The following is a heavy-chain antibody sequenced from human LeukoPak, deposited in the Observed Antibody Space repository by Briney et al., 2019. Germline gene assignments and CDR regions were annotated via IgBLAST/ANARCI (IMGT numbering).Heavy chain of an antibody. J-gene: IGHJ4*02. CDR1: GYTFTGYY. Sequence: ASVKVSRKASGYTFTGYYMHWVRQAPGQGLEWMGWINPNSGGTNYAQKFQGRVTMTRDTSISTAYMELSRLRSDDTAVYYCARGAPLAITFGGVTANWGQGTLVTVSS. D-gene: IGHD3-16*01. V-gene: IGHV1-2*02. CDR2: INPNSGGT. CDR3: ARGAPLAITFGGVTAN.